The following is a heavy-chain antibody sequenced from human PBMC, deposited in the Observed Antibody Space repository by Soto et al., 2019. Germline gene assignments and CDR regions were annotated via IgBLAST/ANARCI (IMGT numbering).Heavy chain of an antibody. Sequence: SGPTLVNPTQTLTLTCTFSGFSLSTSDVGVSWIRQPPGKALEWLAVIYWDDDKRYSPSLKSRLSITKDTSKNQVVLTMTNMGPVDTATYYCAHTKYSISSFDFWGQGTLVTVSS. J-gene: IGHJ4*02. CDR3: AHTKYSISSFDF. CDR1: GFSLSTSDVG. V-gene: IGHV2-5*02. D-gene: IGHD6-6*01. CDR2: IYWDDDK.